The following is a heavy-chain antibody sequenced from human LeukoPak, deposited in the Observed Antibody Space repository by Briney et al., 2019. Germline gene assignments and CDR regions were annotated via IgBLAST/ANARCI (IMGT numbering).Heavy chain of an antibody. CDR3: ARARYVNSFYAFDI. CDR1: GGSISSGTYY. Sequence: SETLSLTCIVSGGSISSGTYYWGWIRQPPGKGLEWIGSIYYSGSTYYSPSLKSRVTIFGDTSKNQFFLKLSSVTAADTAMYYCARARYVNSFYAFDIWDQGTFVTVSS. J-gene: IGHJ3*02. V-gene: IGHV4-39*07. D-gene: IGHD3-9*01. CDR2: IYYSGST.